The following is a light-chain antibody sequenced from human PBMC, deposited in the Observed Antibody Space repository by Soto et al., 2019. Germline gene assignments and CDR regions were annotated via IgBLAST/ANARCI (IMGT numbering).Light chain of an antibody. CDR1: QSVSSNY. J-gene: IGKJ2*01. CDR3: QQRTNWSYT. CDR2: DAS. V-gene: IGKV3D-20*02. Sequence: EIVLTQSPGTLSLSPGERATLSCRASQSVSSNYLAWYQQKPGQAPRLLIYDASNRATGIPARFSGTGSGTDFTLTISSLEPEDFAVYYCQQRTNWSYTFGQGTKV.